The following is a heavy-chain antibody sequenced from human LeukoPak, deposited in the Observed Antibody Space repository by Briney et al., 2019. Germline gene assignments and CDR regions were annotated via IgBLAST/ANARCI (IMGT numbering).Heavy chain of an antibody. CDR3: AREIQPFVY. CDR1: GFTFSNYG. Sequence: GRSLRLSCAASGFTFSNYGMHWVRQAPGKGLEWVAVISYDGSNRYYADSVKGRFTISRDTSKNTLYLQMNSLRAEDTAVYYCAREIQPFVYWGQGTLVTVSS. D-gene: IGHD5-18*01. CDR2: ISYDGSNR. V-gene: IGHV3-30*03. J-gene: IGHJ4*02.